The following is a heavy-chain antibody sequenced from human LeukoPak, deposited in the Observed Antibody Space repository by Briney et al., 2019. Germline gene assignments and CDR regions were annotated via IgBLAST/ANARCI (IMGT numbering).Heavy chain of an antibody. CDR1: GGSISSSSYY. Sequence: SETLSLTCTVSGGSISSSSYYWGWIRQPPGKGLEWIGSIYYSGSTYYNPSLKSRVTISVDTSKNQFSLKLSSVTAADTAVYYCAGLAEQWLVLFGFDRWGQGTLVTVSS. CDR3: AGLAEQWLVLFGFDR. J-gene: IGHJ5*02. V-gene: IGHV4-39*01. CDR2: IYYSGST. D-gene: IGHD6-19*01.